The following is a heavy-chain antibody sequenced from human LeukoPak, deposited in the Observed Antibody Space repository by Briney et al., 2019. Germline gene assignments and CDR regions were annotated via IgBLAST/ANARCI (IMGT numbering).Heavy chain of an antibody. Sequence: SETLSLTCSVSGGSISSYYWSWIRQPPGKGLEWIGYIYYSGSTSYNPSLKSRVTISLDTSNNQFSLKLRSVTAADTAVYYCARDRRGMGSGSPNYYYYMDVWGKGTTVTVSS. CDR1: GGSISSYY. J-gene: IGHJ6*03. V-gene: IGHV4-59*01. CDR2: IYYSGST. D-gene: IGHD3-10*01. CDR3: ARDRRGMGSGSPNYYYYMDV.